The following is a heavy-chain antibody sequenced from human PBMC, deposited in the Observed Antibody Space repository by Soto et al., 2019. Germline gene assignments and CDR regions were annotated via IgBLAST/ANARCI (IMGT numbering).Heavy chain of an antibody. CDR3: TRDLKDFRNWFDP. D-gene: IGHD3-3*01. CDR2: ISAYNGNT. J-gene: IGHJ5*01. CDR1: GYTFTIYG. Sequence: ASVKVSCKASGYTFTIYGISWVLQAPGQGLEGMGWISAYNGNTNYAQKLQGRVTMTTDTSTSTAYMELRSLRSDDTAVYYCTRDLKDFRNWFDPWGQGTLVTVSS. V-gene: IGHV1-18*01.